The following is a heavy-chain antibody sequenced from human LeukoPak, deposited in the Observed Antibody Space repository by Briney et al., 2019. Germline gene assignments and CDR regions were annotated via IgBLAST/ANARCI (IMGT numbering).Heavy chain of an antibody. CDR2: IIPIFGTA. CDR3: ARGSYCSSTSCYKDFDY. Sequence: SVKVSCKASGGTFSSYAISWVRQAPGQGLEWMGGIIPIFGTANYAQKFQGRVTITTDESTSTAYMELSSLRSEDTAVYYCARGSYCSSTSCYKDFDYWGQGTLVTVSS. D-gene: IGHD2-2*02. CDR1: GGTFSSYA. J-gene: IGHJ4*02. V-gene: IGHV1-69*05.